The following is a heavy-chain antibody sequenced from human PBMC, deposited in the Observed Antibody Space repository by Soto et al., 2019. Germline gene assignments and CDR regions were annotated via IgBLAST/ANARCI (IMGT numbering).Heavy chain of an antibody. V-gene: IGHV1-69*02. J-gene: IGHJ4*02. CDR3: ARGLGIAGIIPVD. D-gene: IGHD6-13*01. CDR1: GGTFSSYT. Sequence: SVKVSCKASGGTFSSYTISWVRQAPGQGLEWMGRIIPILGIANYAQKFQGRVTITADKSTSTAYMELNSLKIEDTAVYYCARGLGIAGIIPVDWGQGTLVTVSS. CDR2: IIPILGIA.